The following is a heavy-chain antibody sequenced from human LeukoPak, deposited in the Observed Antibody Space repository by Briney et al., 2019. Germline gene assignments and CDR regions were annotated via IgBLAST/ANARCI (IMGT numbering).Heavy chain of an antibody. D-gene: IGHD6-19*01. CDR2: IYSGGST. CDR3: ARESSSGWAHYFDY. CDR1: GFTVSSNY. Sequence: GGSLILSCAASGFTVSSNYMSWVRQAPGKGLEWVSVIYSGGSTYYADSVKGRITISRDNSKNTLYLQMNSLRAEDTAVYYCARESSSGWAHYFDYWGQGTLVTVSS. V-gene: IGHV3-53*01. J-gene: IGHJ4*02.